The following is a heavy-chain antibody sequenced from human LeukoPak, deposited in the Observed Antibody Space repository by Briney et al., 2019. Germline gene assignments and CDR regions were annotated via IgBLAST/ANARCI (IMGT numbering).Heavy chain of an antibody. Sequence: ASVKVSCKASGGTFSSYAISWVRQAPGQVLEWMGGTIPIFGTANYAQKFQGRVTITTDESTSTAYMELSSLTSEDTAVYYCARPYCSSTSCYDTSHWFDPWGQGTLVTVSS. D-gene: IGHD2-2*01. CDR1: GGTFSSYA. V-gene: IGHV1-69*05. J-gene: IGHJ5*02. CDR2: TIPIFGTA. CDR3: ARPYCSSTSCYDTSHWFDP.